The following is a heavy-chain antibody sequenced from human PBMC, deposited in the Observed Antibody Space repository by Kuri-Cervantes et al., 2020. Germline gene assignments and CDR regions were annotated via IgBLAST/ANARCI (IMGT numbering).Heavy chain of an antibody. V-gene: IGHV1-69*13. Sequence: SVKVSCKASGGTFSSYAISWVRQAPGQGLEWMGGIIPILGTANYAQKFQGRVTITADESTSTAYMELSSLRSEDTAVYYCARPNRPYSGSPGQFQHWGQGTLVTVSS. D-gene: IGHD1-26*01. J-gene: IGHJ1*01. CDR2: IIPILGTA. CDR1: GGTFSSYA. CDR3: ARPNRPYSGSPGQFQH.